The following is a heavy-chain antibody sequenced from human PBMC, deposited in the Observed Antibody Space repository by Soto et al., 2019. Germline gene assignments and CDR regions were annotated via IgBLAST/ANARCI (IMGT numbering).Heavy chain of an antibody. Sequence: QVQLVQSGAEVKKPGSSVKVSCKASGGTFSSYAISWVRQAPGQGLEWMGGIIPIFGTTNYAQKFQGRVTITADESTSTAYMELSSLRSEDTAVYYCLRSSLGLDSSGYYAYWGQGTLVTVSS. CDR2: IIPIFGTT. CDR1: GGTFSSYA. V-gene: IGHV1-69*01. J-gene: IGHJ4*02. D-gene: IGHD3-22*01. CDR3: LRSSLGLDSSGYYAY.